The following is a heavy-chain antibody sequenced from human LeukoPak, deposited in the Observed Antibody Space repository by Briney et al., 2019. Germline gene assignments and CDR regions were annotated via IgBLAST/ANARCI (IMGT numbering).Heavy chain of an antibody. J-gene: IGHJ5*02. CDR3: ARMAVVRGWFDP. D-gene: IGHD2-21*01. V-gene: IGHV4-34*01. Sequence: SETLSLTCAVYGGSFSGYYWSWIRQPPGKGLEWIGEINHSGGTNYNPSLKSRVTISVDTSKNQFSLKLSSVTAADTAVYYCARMAVVRGWFDPWGQGTLVTVSS. CDR2: INHSGGT. CDR1: GGSFSGYY.